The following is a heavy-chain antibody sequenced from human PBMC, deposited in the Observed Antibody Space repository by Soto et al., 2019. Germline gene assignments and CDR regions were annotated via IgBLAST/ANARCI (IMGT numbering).Heavy chain of an antibody. Sequence: SETLSLTCTVSGGSISSYYWSWIRQPPGKGLEWIGYIYYSGSTNYNPSLKSRVTISVDTSKNQFSLKLSSVTAADTAVYYCARGNLVGATFFDYWGQGTLVTVSS. CDR3: ARGNLVGATFFDY. D-gene: IGHD1-26*01. J-gene: IGHJ4*02. CDR2: IYYSGST. V-gene: IGHV4-59*01. CDR1: GGSISSYY.